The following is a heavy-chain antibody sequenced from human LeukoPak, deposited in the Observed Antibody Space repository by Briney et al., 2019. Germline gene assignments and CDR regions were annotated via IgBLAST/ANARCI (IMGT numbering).Heavy chain of an antibody. V-gene: IGHV3-30-3*01. CDR1: GFTFSSYA. CDR2: ISYDGSNK. CDR3: AGDLTYYDSSGYHDY. Sequence: GSLRLSCAASGFTFSSYAMHWVRQAPGKGLEWVAVISYDGSNKYYADSVKGRFTISRDNSKNTLYLQMNSLRAEDTAVYYCAGDLTYYDSSGYHDYWGQGTLVAVSS. D-gene: IGHD3-22*01. J-gene: IGHJ4*02.